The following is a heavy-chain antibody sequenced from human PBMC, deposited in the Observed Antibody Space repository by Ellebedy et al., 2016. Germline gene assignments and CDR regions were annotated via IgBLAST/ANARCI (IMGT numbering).Heavy chain of an antibody. Sequence: ASVKVSCKASGYTFTSYAMHWVRQAPGQRLEWMGWINAGNGNTKYSQKFQGRVTITRDTSASTAYMELSSLRSEDTAVYYCARGGPKHKVVVTEYYYYDMDVWGQGTTVTVSS. CDR1: GYTFTSYA. J-gene: IGHJ6*02. D-gene: IGHD2-21*02. V-gene: IGHV1-3*01. CDR2: INAGNGNT. CDR3: ARGGPKHKVVVTEYYYYDMDV.